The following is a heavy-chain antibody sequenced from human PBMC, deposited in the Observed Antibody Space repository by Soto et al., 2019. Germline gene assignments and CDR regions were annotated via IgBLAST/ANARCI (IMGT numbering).Heavy chain of an antibody. CDR1: GGSFSGYY. Sequence: SETLSLTCAVYGGSFSGYYWSWIRQPPGKGLEWIGEINHSGSTNYNPSLKSRVTISVDTSKNQFSLKLSSVTAADTAVYYCARRRRTFYYGSGTLAAFDIWGQGTMVT. CDR2: INHSGST. J-gene: IGHJ3*02. D-gene: IGHD3-10*01. V-gene: IGHV4-34*01. CDR3: ARRRRTFYYGSGTLAAFDI.